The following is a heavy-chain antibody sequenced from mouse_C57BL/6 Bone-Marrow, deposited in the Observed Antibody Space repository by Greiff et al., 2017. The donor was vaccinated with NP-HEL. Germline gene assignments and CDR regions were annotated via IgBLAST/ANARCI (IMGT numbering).Heavy chain of an antibody. V-gene: IGHV1-64*01. J-gene: IGHJ3*01. Sequence: QVQLKQPGAELVKPGASVKLSCKASGYTFTSYWMHWVKQRPGQGLEWIGMIHPNSGSTNYNEKFKSKATLTVDKSSSTAYMQLSSLTSEDSAVYYCARGGPWFAYWGQGTLVTVSA. CDR3: ARGGPWFAY. CDR2: IHPNSGST. CDR1: GYTFTSYW.